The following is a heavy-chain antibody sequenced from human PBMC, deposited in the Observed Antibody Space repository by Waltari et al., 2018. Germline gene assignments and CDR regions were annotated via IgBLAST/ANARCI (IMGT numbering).Heavy chain of an antibody. CDR2: IYYSGST. Sequence: QLQLQESGPGLVKPSETLSLTCTVSGGSISSSSYYWGWIRQPPGKGLEWIGSIYYSGSTYDNPSLKRRVTISVDTSKNQFSLKLSSVTAADTAVYYCASGLSSGSYYGYFQHWGQGTLVIVSS. CDR1: GGSISSSSYY. D-gene: IGHD1-26*01. V-gene: IGHV4-39*01. CDR3: ASGLSSGSYYGYFQH. J-gene: IGHJ1*01.